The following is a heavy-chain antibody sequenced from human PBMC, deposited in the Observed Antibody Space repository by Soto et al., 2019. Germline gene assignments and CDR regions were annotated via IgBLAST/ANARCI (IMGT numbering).Heavy chain of an antibody. CDR2: MYNTGST. J-gene: IGHJ6*02. D-gene: IGHD2-21*02. CDR1: GSSITSYY. CDR3: ARDLWGYCGTDCYPLDV. Sequence: SETLYLTFTFSGSSITSYYWSWIRQPPGMGLEWIGYMYNTGSTVYNPSFKSRVTISVDTSKNQFSLKLNSVTAADTAVYYCARDLWGYCGTDCYPLDVWGQGTTVTVS. V-gene: IGHV4-59*01.